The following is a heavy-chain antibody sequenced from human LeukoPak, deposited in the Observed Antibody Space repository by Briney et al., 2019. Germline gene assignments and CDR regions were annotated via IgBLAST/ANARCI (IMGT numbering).Heavy chain of an antibody. J-gene: IGHJ6*03. D-gene: IGHD2-2*01. CDR2: IRYDGSNK. CDR1: GFTFSSYG. V-gene: IGHV3-30*02. CDR3: ARVTRMVALLPAANEPSHYYSYMDV. Sequence: GGSLRLSCAASGFTFSSYGMHWVRQAPGKGLEWVAFIRYDGSNKYYADSVKGRFTISRDNSKNTLYLQMNSLRAEDTAVYYCARVTRMVALLPAANEPSHYYSYMDVWGKGTTVTVSS.